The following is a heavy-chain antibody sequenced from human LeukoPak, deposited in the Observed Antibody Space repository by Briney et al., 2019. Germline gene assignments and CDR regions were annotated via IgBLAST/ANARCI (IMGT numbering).Heavy chain of an antibody. D-gene: IGHD3-10*01. J-gene: IGHJ4*02. Sequence: SETLSLTCTVSGVSISSGDYYWSWIRQPPGKGLEWIGYIYYSGSTYYNPSLKSRVTISVDTSKNQFSLKLSSVTAADTAVYYCARVPRPYYYGSGSYDYWGQGTLVTVSS. CDR1: GVSISSGDYY. CDR2: IYYSGST. CDR3: ARVPRPYYYGSGSYDY. V-gene: IGHV4-30-4*01.